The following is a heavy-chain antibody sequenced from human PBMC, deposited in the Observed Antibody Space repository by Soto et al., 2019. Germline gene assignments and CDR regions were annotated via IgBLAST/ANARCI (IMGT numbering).Heavy chain of an antibody. CDR1: GYTFTGYY. V-gene: IGHV1-2*04. CDR2: INPNSGGT. CDR3: ARDQRYCSGGSCYGLFAFDI. Sequence: ASVKVSCKASGYTFTGYYMHWVRQAPGQGLEWMGWINPNSGGTNYAQKFQGWVTMTRDTSIGTAYMELSRLRSDDTAVYYCARDQRYCSGGSCYGLFAFDIWGQGTMVTVSS. D-gene: IGHD2-15*01. J-gene: IGHJ3*02.